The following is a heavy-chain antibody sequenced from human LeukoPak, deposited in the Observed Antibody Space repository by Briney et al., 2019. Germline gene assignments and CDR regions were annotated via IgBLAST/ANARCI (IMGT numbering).Heavy chain of an antibody. V-gene: IGHV4-31*03. CDR3: ARSGSSYYFDY. D-gene: IGHD1-26*01. Sequence: KPSQTRSLTCTVSGGSISSGGYYWSWIRQHPGKGLEWIGYIYYSGSTYYNPSLKSRVTISVDTSKNQFSLKLSSVTAADTAVYYCARSGSSYYFDYWGQGTLVTVSS. CDR1: GGSISSGGYY. J-gene: IGHJ4*02. CDR2: IYYSGST.